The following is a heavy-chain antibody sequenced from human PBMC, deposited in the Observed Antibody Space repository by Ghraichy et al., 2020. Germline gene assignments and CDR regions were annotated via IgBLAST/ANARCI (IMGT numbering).Heavy chain of an antibody. Sequence: GGSPRLSCAASGFTFSSYWMSWVRQAPGKGLEWVANIKQDGSEKYYVDSVKGRFTISRDNAKNSLYLQMNSLRAEDTAVYYCARFVVVVAAHYGMDVWGQGTTVTVSS. J-gene: IGHJ6*02. CDR1: GFTFSSYW. CDR3: ARFVVVVAAHYGMDV. D-gene: IGHD2-15*01. V-gene: IGHV3-7*01. CDR2: IKQDGSEK.